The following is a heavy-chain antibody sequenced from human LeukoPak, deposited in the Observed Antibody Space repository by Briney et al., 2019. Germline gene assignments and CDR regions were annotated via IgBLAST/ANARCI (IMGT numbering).Heavy chain of an antibody. CDR3: ARLGSSGDY. CDR2: VYISGNT. J-gene: IGHJ4*02. CDR1: GGSIKTGGYS. V-gene: IGHV4-61*02. D-gene: IGHD6-6*01. Sequence: PSETLSLTCTVSGGSIKTGGYSWTWIRQPAGKGLEWIRRVYISGNTDQNPSLKSRVTVSMDSSKNQFSLKLSSVTAADTAVYYCARLGSSGDYWGQGTLVTVSS.